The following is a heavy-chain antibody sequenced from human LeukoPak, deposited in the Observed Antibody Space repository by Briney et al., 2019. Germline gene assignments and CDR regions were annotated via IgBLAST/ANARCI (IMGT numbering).Heavy chain of an antibody. CDR1: GXTFSDYY. CDR2: ISGSGGST. CDR3: AKLKGVDYDFWSGLIGY. V-gene: IGHV3-23*01. J-gene: IGHJ4*02. Sequence: GGSLRLSCAASGXTFSDYYMSWVRQAPGKGLEWVSGISGSGGSTYYADSVKGRFTISRDNSKNTLYLQMNSLRAEDTAVYYCAKLKGVDYDFWSGLIGYWGQGTLVTVSS. D-gene: IGHD3-3*01.